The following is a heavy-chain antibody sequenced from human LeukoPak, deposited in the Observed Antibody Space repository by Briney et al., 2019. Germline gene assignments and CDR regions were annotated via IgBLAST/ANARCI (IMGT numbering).Heavy chain of an antibody. J-gene: IGHJ4*02. CDR1: GFTFSKAW. CDR3: TTAYYDFWSGYYRFDY. CDR2: VKSKTDGGTT. D-gene: IGHD3-3*01. Sequence: GGSLRLSCAASGFTFSKAWMSWVRQAPGNGLEGVGRVKSKTDGGTTDYAPHVKGRFTISRDDSKNTLYLQINSLKTEDTAVYYCTTAYYDFWSGYYRFDYWGQGTLVTVSS. V-gene: IGHV3-15*01.